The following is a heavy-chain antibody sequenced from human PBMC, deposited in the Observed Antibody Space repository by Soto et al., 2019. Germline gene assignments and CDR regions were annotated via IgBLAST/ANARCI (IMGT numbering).Heavy chain of an antibody. CDR3: ARDPGGCSGGSCYSWYFDY. Sequence: EVQLVESGGGLVQPGGSLRLFCAASGFTFSSYSMNWVRQAPGKGLEWVSYISSSSSTIYYADSVKGRFTISRDNAKNSLYLQMNSLRAEDTAVYYCARDPGGCSGGSCYSWYFDYWGQGTLVTVSS. CDR1: GFTFSSYS. D-gene: IGHD2-15*01. CDR2: ISSSSSTI. J-gene: IGHJ4*02. V-gene: IGHV3-48*01.